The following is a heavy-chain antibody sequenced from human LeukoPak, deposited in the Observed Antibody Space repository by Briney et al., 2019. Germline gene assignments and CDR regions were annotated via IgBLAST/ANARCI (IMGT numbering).Heavy chain of an antibody. CDR1: GFTFSRFW. V-gene: IGHV3-7*03. CDR3: ARGPPRYQLLFFGY. J-gene: IGHJ4*02. D-gene: IGHD2-2*01. CDR2: INQDESAK. Sequence: PGGSLRLSCAASGFTFSRFWMSWVRQAPGKGLEWVASINQDESAKHYVDSVRGRFTISRDNSKNTLYLQMNSLRAEDTAVYYCARGPPRYQLLFFGYWGQGALVTVSS.